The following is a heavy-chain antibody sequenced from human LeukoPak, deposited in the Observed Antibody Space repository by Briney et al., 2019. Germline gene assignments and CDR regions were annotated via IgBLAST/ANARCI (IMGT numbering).Heavy chain of an antibody. V-gene: IGHV4-39*01. J-gene: IGHJ5*02. D-gene: IGHD5-24*01. Sequence: SETLSLTCSVSGGSIGSSSYCWGWIRHPPGKELEWFGTICYSGSTFYNPSLKSRVTLSVDTSKNQFSLKLSSVTAADTAVYYCARTENYIPEDCFDPWGQGTLVTVSS. CDR1: GGSIGSSSYC. CDR3: ARTENYIPEDCFDP. CDR2: ICYSGST.